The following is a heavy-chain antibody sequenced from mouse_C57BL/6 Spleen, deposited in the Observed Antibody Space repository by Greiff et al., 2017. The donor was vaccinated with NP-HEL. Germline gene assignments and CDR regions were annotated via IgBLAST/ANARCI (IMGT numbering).Heavy chain of an antibody. D-gene: IGHD1-1*01. V-gene: IGHV5-17*01. Sequence: EVQLVESGGGLVKPGGSLKLSCAASGFTFSDYGMHWVRQAPEKGLEWVAYISSGSSTIYYADTVKGRFTISRDNAKNTLFLQMTSLRSEDTAMYYCARPDYYGSSDWYCDVWGTGTTVTVSS. CDR3: ARPDYYGSSDWYCDV. J-gene: IGHJ1*03. CDR1: GFTFSDYG. CDR2: ISSGSSTI.